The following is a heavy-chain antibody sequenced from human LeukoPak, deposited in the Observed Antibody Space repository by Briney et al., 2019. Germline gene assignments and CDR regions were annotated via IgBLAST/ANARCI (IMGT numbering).Heavy chain of an antibody. CDR1: GFSLSTSGVG. J-gene: IGHJ4*02. V-gene: IGHV2-5*01. Sequence: SGPTLVKPTQTLTLTCTFSGFSLSTSGVGVGWIRQPPGKALEWLALIYWNDDKRYSPSLKSRLTITKDTSKNQVVLTMTNMDPVDTATYYCAYTVAIAPHFDYWGQGTLVTVSS. D-gene: IGHD2-21*01. CDR2: IYWNDDK. CDR3: AYTVAIAPHFDY.